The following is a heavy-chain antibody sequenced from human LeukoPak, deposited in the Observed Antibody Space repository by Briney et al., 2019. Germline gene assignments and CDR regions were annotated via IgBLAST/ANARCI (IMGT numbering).Heavy chain of an antibody. J-gene: IGHJ5*01. Sequence: PSETLSLTCAVYGGSFTGYYWSWIRQSPGKGLQWIAEVNHRGDTNYNPSVKGRVTISVDTSKNQFSLKVTSLTAADTAVYYCARMIRGVQSHLSWFDSWGQGTLVTVSS. V-gene: IGHV4-34*01. D-gene: IGHD3-10*01. CDR3: ARMIRGVQSHLSWFDS. CDR1: GGSFTGYY. CDR2: VNHRGDT.